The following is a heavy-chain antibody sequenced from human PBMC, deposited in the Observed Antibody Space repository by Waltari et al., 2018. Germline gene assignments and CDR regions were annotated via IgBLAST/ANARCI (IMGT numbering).Heavy chain of an antibody. V-gene: IGHV4-38-2*02. CDR3: ARGREFDP. CDR2: IDHSGST. CDR1: GYSISSGYY. J-gene: IGHJ5*02. Sequence: QVQLQESGPGLVKPSETLSLTCTVSGYSISSGYYWGWIRQPPGKGLEWIGSIDHSGSTYYNPSLKSRVTISVDTSKNQFSLKLSSVTAADTAVYYCARGREFDPWGQGTLVTVSS.